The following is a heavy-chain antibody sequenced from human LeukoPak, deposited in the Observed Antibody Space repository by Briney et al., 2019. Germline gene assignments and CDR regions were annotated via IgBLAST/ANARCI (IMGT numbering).Heavy chain of an antibody. D-gene: IGHD1-1*01. J-gene: IGHJ4*02. CDR1: GYTFTSSA. CDR3: ARGGGYLIDY. CDR2: SSGGDGNT. V-gene: IGHV1-3*02. Sequence: ASVKVSCKASGYTFTSSAIHWVRHAPGQRLEWMGWSSGGDGNTKYSQEFQGRVTITRDTSANTAYMELRSLRSEDMAVYYCARGGGYLIDYWGQGTLVTVSS.